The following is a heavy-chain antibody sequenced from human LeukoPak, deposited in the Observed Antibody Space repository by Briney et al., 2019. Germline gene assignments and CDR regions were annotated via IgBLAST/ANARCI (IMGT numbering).Heavy chain of an antibody. CDR2: IYYSGST. CDR3: ARDPAEDCTNGVCYGLDY. Sequence: PSETLSLTCTVSGVSISSGDNYWSWIRQPPGKGLEWIGYIYYSGSTYYNPSLKSRVTISVDTSKNQFSLKLSSVTAADTAVYYCARDPAEDCTNGVCYGLDYWGQGNLVTVSS. J-gene: IGHJ4*02. D-gene: IGHD2-8*01. V-gene: IGHV4-30-4*08. CDR1: GVSISSGDNY.